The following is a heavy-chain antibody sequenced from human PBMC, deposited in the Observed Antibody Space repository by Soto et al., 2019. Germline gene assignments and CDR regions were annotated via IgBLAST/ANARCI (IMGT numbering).Heavy chain of an antibody. Sequence: QVQLQQWGAGLLKPSETLSLTCAVYGGSFSGYYWSWIRQPPGKGLEWIGEINHSGSTNYNPSLKSRVTISVDTSKNQFSLKMSSVTAADTAVYYCARLGVGTMVREVIIRNYYYYYMDVWGKGTTVTVSS. V-gene: IGHV4-34*01. CDR2: INHSGST. D-gene: IGHD3-10*01. J-gene: IGHJ6*03. CDR1: GGSFSGYY. CDR3: ARLGVGTMVREVIIRNYYYYYMDV.